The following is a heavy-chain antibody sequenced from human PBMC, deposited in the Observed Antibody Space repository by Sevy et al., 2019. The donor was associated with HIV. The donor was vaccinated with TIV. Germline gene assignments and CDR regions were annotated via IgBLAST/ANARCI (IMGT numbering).Heavy chain of an antibody. J-gene: IGHJ4*02. Sequence: GGSLRLSCAASGITFNSLWMTWVRQAPGKGLEWVANIKEDGSEKYYVDSVKGRFAISRDNAKSSLYLQMNSLGVEDTAVYYCADPPSGLWGQGTLVTVSS. CDR3: ADPPSGL. CDR2: IKEDGSEK. V-gene: IGHV3-7*01. CDR1: GITFNSLW.